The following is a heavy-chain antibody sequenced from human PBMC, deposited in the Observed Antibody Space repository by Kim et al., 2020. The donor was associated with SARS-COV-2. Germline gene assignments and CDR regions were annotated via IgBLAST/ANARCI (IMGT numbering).Heavy chain of an antibody. CDR2: ISAYNGNT. CDR1: GYTFTSYG. CDR3: ARDLKRGYDSSGYYYAPEGDY. J-gene: IGHJ4*02. Sequence: ASVKVSCKASGYTFTSYGISWVRQAPGQGLEWMGWISAYNGNTNYAQKLQGRVTMTTDTSTSTAYMELRSLRSDDTAVYYCARDLKRGYDSSGYYYAPEGDYWGQGTLVTVSS. D-gene: IGHD3-22*01. V-gene: IGHV1-18*04.